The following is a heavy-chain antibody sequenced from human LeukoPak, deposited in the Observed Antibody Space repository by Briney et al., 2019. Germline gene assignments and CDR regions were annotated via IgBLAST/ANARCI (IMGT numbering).Heavy chain of an antibody. J-gene: IGHJ4*02. Sequence: ASVKVSCKVSGYTLTELSMHWVRQAPGKGLEWMGGFDPEDGETIYARKFQGRVTMTEDTSTDTAYMELSSLRSEDTAVYYCATVDISYYDSSGPLGYWGQGTLVTVSS. CDR3: ATVDISYYDSSGPLGY. CDR1: GYTLTELS. CDR2: FDPEDGET. D-gene: IGHD3-22*01. V-gene: IGHV1-24*01.